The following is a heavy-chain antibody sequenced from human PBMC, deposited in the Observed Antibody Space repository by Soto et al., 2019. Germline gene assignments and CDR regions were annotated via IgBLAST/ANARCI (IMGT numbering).Heavy chain of an antibody. CDR1: GGSISSSNW. CDR2: IYHSGST. D-gene: IGHD3-10*01. CDR3: ARTGYDSGSYLVDY. Sequence: TSETLSLTCAVSGGSISSSNWWSWVRQPPGKGLEWIGEIYHSGSTNYNPSLKSRVTISVDKSKNQFSLKLSSVTAADTAVYYCARTGYDSGSYLVDYWGQGTLVTVSS. J-gene: IGHJ4*02. V-gene: IGHV4-4*02.